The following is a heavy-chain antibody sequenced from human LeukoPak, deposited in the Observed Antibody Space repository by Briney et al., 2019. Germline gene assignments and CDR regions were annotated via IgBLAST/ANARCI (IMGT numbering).Heavy chain of an antibody. CDR2: ISYDGSNK. Sequence: GRSLRLSCAASGFTFSSYGMHWVGQAPGKGLEWVAVISYDGSNKYYADSVKGRFTISRDNSKNTLYLQMNSLRAEDTAVYYCAKDREYQLPRTYYYYGMDVWGKGTTVTVSS. J-gene: IGHJ6*04. V-gene: IGHV3-30*18. CDR3: AKDREYQLPRTYYYYGMDV. D-gene: IGHD2-2*01. CDR1: GFTFSSYG.